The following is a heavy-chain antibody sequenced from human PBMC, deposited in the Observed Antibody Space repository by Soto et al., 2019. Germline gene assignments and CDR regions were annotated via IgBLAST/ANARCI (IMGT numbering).Heavy chain of an antibody. Sequence: TGGSLRLSCASSGFTFSNAWMSWVRHAPGKGLEWVGRIKIKTDGGTTDYAAPVKGRFTISRDDSKNTLYLQMNSLKTEATAVYYCNTLGYCSGGSCYDPGLYYWGQGTLVTVSS. CDR2: IKIKTDGGTT. V-gene: IGHV3-15*01. CDR1: GFTFSNAW. CDR3: NTLGYCSGGSCYDPGLYY. J-gene: IGHJ4*02. D-gene: IGHD2-15*01.